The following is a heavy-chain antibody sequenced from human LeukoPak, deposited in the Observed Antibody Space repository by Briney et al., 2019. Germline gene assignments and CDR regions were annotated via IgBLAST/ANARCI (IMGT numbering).Heavy chain of an antibody. CDR1: GYTFTSYG. D-gene: IGHD3-22*01. CDR3: AREYYDSSGYYFYFDY. CDR2: ISAYNGNT. V-gene: IGHV1-18*01. Sequence: ASVKVSCKASGYTFTSYGISWVRQAPGQGLEWMGWISAYNGNTNYAQKLQGRVTMTTDTPTSTAYMELRSLRSDDTAVYYCAREYYDSSGYYFYFDYWGQGTLVTVSS. J-gene: IGHJ4*02.